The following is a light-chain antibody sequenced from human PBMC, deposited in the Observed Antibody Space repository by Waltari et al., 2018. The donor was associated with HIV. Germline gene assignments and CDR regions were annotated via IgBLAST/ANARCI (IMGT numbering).Light chain of an antibody. CDR2: XXS. Sequence: IVLTQSXDSLXVSLGERATVNCRSTHSILYNSNNNSYLGWSHQKPGQPPKLLIXXXSPXPSXXPDRFXGSGSGTDFALTISSLQXEDAAVYYCQQYFSTPPTFGQGTKVEIK. CDR3: QQYFSTPPT. V-gene: IGKV4-1*01. CDR1: HSILYNSNNNSY. J-gene: IGKJ1*01.